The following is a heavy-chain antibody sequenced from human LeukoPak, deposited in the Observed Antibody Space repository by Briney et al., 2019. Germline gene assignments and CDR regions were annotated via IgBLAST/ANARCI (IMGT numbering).Heavy chain of an antibody. CDR3: AKGGYDYIEVGYFYY. J-gene: IGHJ4*02. V-gene: IGHV3-23*01. CDR2: VIGSVASI. CDR1: GFTLSNYA. D-gene: IGHD5-12*01. Sequence: GGSLRLSCAASGFTLSNYAMSWVRQSPGKGLEWVSMVIGSVASIFYADSVKGRFTISRENSKNTLYLQMNSLRAEDTAVYYCAKGGYDYIEVGYFYYWGPGTLVTVSS.